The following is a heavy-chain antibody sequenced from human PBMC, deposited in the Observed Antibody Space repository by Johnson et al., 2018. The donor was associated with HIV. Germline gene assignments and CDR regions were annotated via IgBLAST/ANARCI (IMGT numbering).Heavy chain of an antibody. J-gene: IGHJ3*02. V-gene: IGHV3-11*04. Sequence: QVQLVESGGGLVQPGGSLRLSCAASGFTFSDYYMSWIRQAPGKGLEWVSYISSSGSTIYHEDSVKGRFTISRDNAKNSLYLQMDSLRAEETAVYYCARGFDSSGYYWGHSLGKGFDIWGQGTVVTVSS. D-gene: IGHD3-22*01. CDR1: GFTFSDYY. CDR3: ARGFDSSGYYWGHSLGKGFDI. CDR2: ISSSGSTI.